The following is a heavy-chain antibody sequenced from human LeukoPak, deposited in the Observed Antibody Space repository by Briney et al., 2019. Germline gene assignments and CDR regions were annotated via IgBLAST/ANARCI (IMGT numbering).Heavy chain of an antibody. J-gene: IGHJ4*02. CDR1: GGSISLHY. CDR3: ARVHGTGGYIDY. V-gene: IGHV4-59*11. D-gene: IGHD3-10*01. CDR2: IYFTGST. Sequence: KPWETLSLTCTVSGGSISLHYWSWIRQPPGKGTEWLGYIYFTGSTDYNTSLPSRVTISVDPSNNPFSLKLTSVTAADTAVYYCARVHGTGGYIDYWGQGTLVTVSS.